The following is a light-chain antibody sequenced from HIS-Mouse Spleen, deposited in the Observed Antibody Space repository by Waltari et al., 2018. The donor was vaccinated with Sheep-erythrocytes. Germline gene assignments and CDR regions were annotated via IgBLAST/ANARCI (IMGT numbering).Light chain of an antibody. CDR1: NIGSKN. CDR3: QVWDSSTVV. J-gene: IGLJ2*01. V-gene: IGLV3-9*01. CDR2: RDS. Sequence: SYELTQPLSVSVALGQTARITCGGNNIGSKNVHWYQQKPGQAPVLVIYRDSNRHSGFPKRVSGSNSGNTATLTISRAQAGDEADYYCQVWDSSTVVFGGGTKLTVL.